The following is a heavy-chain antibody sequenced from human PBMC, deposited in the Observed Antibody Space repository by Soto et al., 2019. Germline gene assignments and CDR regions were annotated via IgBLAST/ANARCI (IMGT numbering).Heavy chain of an antibody. CDR2: INAGNGNT. CDR1: GYTFTSYA. J-gene: IGHJ4*02. D-gene: IGHD6-19*01. Sequence: QVQLVQSGAEVKKPGASVKVSCKASGYTFTSYAMHWVRQAPGQRLEWMGWINAGNGNTKYSQKFQGRVTITRDTSASTAYMELSSLRSEDTAVYYCAGAGLWLVRIDYWGQGTLVTVSS. V-gene: IGHV1-3*01. CDR3: AGAGLWLVRIDY.